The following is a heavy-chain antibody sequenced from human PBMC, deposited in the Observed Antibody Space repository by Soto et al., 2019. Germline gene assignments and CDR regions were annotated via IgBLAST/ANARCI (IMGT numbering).Heavy chain of an antibody. CDR1: GFIFNTYD. J-gene: IGHJ6*02. Sequence: QVQLVESGGGVVQPGRSLRLSCAASGFIFNTYDMHWVRQAPGKGLEWVAVISYDGSNKYYADSVKGRLNISRDNSKKMLYLQMNSLRPEDTAVYYCAKGQHCSSTSCYFYYYGMDVWGQGTKVAVSS. CDR2: ISYDGSNK. CDR3: AKGQHCSSTSCYFYYYGMDV. V-gene: IGHV3-30*18. D-gene: IGHD2-2*01.